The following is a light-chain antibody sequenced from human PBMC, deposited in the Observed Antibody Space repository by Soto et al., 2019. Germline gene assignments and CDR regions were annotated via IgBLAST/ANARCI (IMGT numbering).Light chain of an antibody. V-gene: IGKV3-11*01. CDR1: QSVSSY. Sequence: DIVLTQSPATLSLSPGQRATLSCRASQSVSSYLAWYQQKPGQAPRLLIYDASNRATGIPARFSGSGSGTDFTLIISSLEPEDSAVYYCQQRSIWPPLTFGGGTKVEIK. CDR3: QQRSIWPPLT. CDR2: DAS. J-gene: IGKJ4*01.